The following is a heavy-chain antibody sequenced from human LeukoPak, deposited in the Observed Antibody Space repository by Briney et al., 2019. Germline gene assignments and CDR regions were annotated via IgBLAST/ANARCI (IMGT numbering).Heavy chain of an antibody. CDR2: ISGSGGST. CDR1: GFTFSIYA. D-gene: IGHD3-10*02. CDR3: AELGITMIGGV. V-gene: IGHV3-23*01. J-gene: IGHJ6*04. Sequence: GGSLRLSCAASGFTFSIYAMSWVRQAPGKGLEWVSAISGSGGSTYYADSVKGRFTISRDNAKNSLYLQMNSLRAEDTAVYYCAELGITMIGGVWGKGTTVTISS.